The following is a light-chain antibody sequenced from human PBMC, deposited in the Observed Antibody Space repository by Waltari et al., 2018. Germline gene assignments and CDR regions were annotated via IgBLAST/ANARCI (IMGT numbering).Light chain of an antibody. CDR3: QVWDHGSDGGV. J-gene: IGLJ3*02. CDR2: DDT. Sequence: SYVLTQPPSVSLASGQRAQITFAGSDHDFKNVHWYQQKPGQAPVLVVYDDTDRPSGIPERFSGSNSRNTATLTISRVEAGDEADYYCQVWDHGSDGGVFGGGTELIV. CDR1: DHDFKN. V-gene: IGLV3-21*02.